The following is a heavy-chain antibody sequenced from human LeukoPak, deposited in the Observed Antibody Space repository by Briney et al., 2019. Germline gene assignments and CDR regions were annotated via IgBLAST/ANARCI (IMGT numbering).Heavy chain of an antibody. CDR2: MNPNSGNT. CDR1: GYTFTSYD. J-gene: IGHJ4*02. CDR3: ARGSDNYYDSSGYYYVAEYYFDY. Sequence: GASVKVSCKASGYTFTSYDINWVRQATGQGLEWMGWMNPNSGNTGYARKFQGRVTITRNTSISTAYMELSSLRSEDTAVYYCARGSDNYYDSSGYYYVAEYYFDYWGQGTLVTVSS. D-gene: IGHD3-22*01. V-gene: IGHV1-8*03.